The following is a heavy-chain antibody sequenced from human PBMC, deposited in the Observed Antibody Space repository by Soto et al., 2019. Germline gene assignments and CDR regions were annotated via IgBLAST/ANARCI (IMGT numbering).Heavy chain of an antibody. V-gene: IGHV3-33*01. CDR1: GFTFSSYG. D-gene: IGHD1-26*01. CDR2: IWYDGSNK. Sequence: GGSLRLSCAASGFTFSSYGMHWVRQAPGKGLEWVAVIWYDGSNKYYADSVKGRFTISRDNSKNTLYLQMNSLRAEDTAVYYCARALSGSYPMGYYYGMDVWGQGTTVTVSS. CDR3: ARALSGSYPMGYYYGMDV. J-gene: IGHJ6*02.